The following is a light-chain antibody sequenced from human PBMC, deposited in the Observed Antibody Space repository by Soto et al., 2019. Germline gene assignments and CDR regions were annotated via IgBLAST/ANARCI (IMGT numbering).Light chain of an antibody. J-gene: IGLJ3*02. V-gene: IGLV1-40*01. CDR1: SSNTGAGYD. CDR2: ASN. CDR3: QSYESRLSGTV. Sequence: QSVLTQPPSVSGSPGQRVTISCTGTSSNTGAGYDVHWYQQLPGTAPKLLIYASNNRPSGVPDRFSGSKSGTSASLAITGLRAEDEAEYDCQSYESRLSGTVFGGGTQLTVL.